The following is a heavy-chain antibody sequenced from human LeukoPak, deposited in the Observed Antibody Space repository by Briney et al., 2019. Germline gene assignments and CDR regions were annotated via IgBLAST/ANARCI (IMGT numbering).Heavy chain of an antibody. CDR3: ARGIVRGVSAPDI. Sequence: SETLSLTCTLSGGSISIYRWSWIRQPTGKGLEWMGRIDTSGNTNYNPSLNGRVTMSVDTSKTQFYLNLRSVTAADKAIYYCARGIVRGVSAPDIWGQGTMVTVSS. D-gene: IGHD3-10*01. CDR1: GGSISIYR. V-gene: IGHV4-4*07. CDR2: IDTSGNT. J-gene: IGHJ3*02.